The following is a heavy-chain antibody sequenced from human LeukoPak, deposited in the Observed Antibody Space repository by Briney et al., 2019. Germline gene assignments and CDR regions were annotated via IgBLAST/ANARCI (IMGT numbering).Heavy chain of an antibody. CDR2: IYYSGST. Sequence: SETLSLTCTVSGGSISSYYWSWIRQPPGKGLEWIGYIYYSGSTNYNPSLKSRVTISVDRSKNQFSLKLSSVTAADTAVYYCASRTGYSSLYYFDYWGQGTLVTVSS. J-gene: IGHJ4*02. V-gene: IGHV4-59*12. CDR1: GGSISSYY. D-gene: IGHD6-13*01. CDR3: ASRTGYSSLYYFDY.